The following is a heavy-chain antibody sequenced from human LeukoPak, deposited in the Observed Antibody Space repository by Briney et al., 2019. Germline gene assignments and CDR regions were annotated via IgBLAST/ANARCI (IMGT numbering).Heavy chain of an antibody. CDR3: ARGLWFGELLGGYYSDY. Sequence: GASVKVSCKASGYTFTSYAMHWVRQAPGQRLEWMGWINAGNGNTKYSQKFQGRVTITRDTSASTAYMELSSLRSEDTAVYYCARGLWFGELLGGYYSDYWGQGTLVTVSS. CDR2: INAGNGNT. J-gene: IGHJ4*02. V-gene: IGHV1-3*01. CDR1: GYTFTSYA. D-gene: IGHD3-10*01.